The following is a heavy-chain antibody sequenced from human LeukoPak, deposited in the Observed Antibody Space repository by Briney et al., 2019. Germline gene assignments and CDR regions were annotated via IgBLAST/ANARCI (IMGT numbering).Heavy chain of an antibody. J-gene: IGHJ4*02. V-gene: IGHV4-30-4*08. Sequence: PSETLSLTCTVSGGSISSGDYYWSWIRQPPGKGLEWIGYSYYSGSTYYNPSLKSRVTISVDTSRNQCSLKLSSVTAADTAVYYCARLGYYDYVWGSYRWEYYFDYWGQGTLVTVSS. D-gene: IGHD3-16*02. CDR3: ARLGYYDYVWGSYRWEYYFDY. CDR2: SYYSGST. CDR1: GGSISSGDYY.